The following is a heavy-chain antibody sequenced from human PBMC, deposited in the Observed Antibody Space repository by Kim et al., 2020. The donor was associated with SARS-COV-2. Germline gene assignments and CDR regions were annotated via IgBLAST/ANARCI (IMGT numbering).Heavy chain of an antibody. V-gene: IGHV1-24*01. CDR3: ATEYEGLQERLLTMVRGVNMYAFDI. D-gene: IGHD3-10*01. CDR1: GYTLTELS. CDR2: FDPEDGET. J-gene: IGHJ3*02. Sequence: ASVKVSCKVSGYTLTELSMHWVRQASGKGLEWMGGFDPEDGETIYAQKFQGRVTMTEDTSTDTAYMELSSLRSEDTAVYYCATEYEGLQERLLTMVRGVNMYAFDIWGQGTMVTVSS.